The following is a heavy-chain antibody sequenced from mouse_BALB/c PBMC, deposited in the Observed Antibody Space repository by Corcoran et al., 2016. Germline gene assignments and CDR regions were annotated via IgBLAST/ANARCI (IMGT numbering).Heavy chain of an antibody. J-gene: IGHJ2*01. CDR3: AREEITTYYIDY. CDR1: GYTFTNYG. Sequence: QIPLVQSGPELKKPGETVKISCTASGYTFTNYGMNWVKQAPGKGLKWMGWINTYTGEPTYADDFKGRFAFSFETSASTAYLQNNNLKNEDMATYFCAREEITTYYIDYWGQGTTLTVSS. V-gene: IGHV9-1*02. CDR2: INTYTGEP. D-gene: IGHD2-4*01.